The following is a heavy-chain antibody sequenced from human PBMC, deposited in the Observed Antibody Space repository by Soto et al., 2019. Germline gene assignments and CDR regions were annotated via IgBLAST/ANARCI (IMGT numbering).Heavy chain of an antibody. Sequence: QVQLVESGGGVVQPGRSLRLSCAASGFNFSSYGIHWVRQAPGKGLEWVAVISYDGRNKYYADSVKGRFTISRDNSKNTLDLQMNILRAEDTAIYYCAKDRRVYCSGGSCYSRSYFDNWGQGTLVSVSS. CDR3: AKDRRVYCSGGSCYSRSYFDN. J-gene: IGHJ4*02. CDR1: GFNFSSYG. V-gene: IGHV3-30*18. CDR2: ISYDGRNK. D-gene: IGHD2-15*01.